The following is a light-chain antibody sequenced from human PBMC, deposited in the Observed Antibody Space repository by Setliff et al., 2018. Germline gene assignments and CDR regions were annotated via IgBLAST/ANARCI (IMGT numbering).Light chain of an antibody. Sequence: QSALAQPASVSGSPGQSIAVSCTGSGSDVGAYKFVSWYQQRPGKAPRLMIYDVSNRPSGVSDRFSGSKSGNTASLTISGLQAEDEADYYCCSYTGTCTPYVFGTGTKVTVL. CDR2: DVS. CDR3: CSYTGTCTPYV. V-gene: IGLV2-14*01. J-gene: IGLJ1*01. CDR1: GSDVGAYKF.